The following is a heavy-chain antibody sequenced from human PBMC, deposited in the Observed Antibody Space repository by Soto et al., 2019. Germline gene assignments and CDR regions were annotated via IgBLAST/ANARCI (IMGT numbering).Heavy chain of an antibody. CDR1: GFTFSDYY. J-gene: IGHJ6*04. CDR2: IWSDGGDK. V-gene: IGHV3-33*01. D-gene: IGHD2-2*01. CDR3: SRGRFRLLWGDV. Sequence: QVQLVESGGGVVQPGTSLRLSCAASGFTFSDYYMHWVRQAPGKGPEWVAVIWSDGGDKYYADSVKGRFTISRDNSKNTLYLQMNSLRGEDTGVYYCSRGRFRLLWGDVWGKGTTVTVSS.